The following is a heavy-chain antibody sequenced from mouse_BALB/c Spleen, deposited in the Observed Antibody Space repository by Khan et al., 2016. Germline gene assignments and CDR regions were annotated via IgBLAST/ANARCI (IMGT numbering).Heavy chain of an antibody. D-gene: IGHD1-2*01. V-gene: IGHV4-1*02. CDR1: GFDFSRYW. CDR2: INPDSSTI. CDR3: ARLAYYGCMNY. J-gene: IGHJ2*01. Sequence: EVQLLESGGGLVQPGGSLKLSCAASGFDFSRYWMSWVRQAPGIGLEWIGEINPDSSTIKYTPSLKDKFIIYRDNDKNTLYLPISKARSEDTALYKGARLAYYGCMNYGGRGTPLTVS.